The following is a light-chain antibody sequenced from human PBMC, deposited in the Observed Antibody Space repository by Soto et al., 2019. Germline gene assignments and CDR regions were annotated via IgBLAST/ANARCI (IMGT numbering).Light chain of an antibody. V-gene: IGKV1-39*01. Sequence: DIQLTQYPSSLSASVGDRVTITCRASQSISSYLNWYQQKPGNSPKVLLYGASILQTGVPSRFSGSGSGTDFTLTIRSLQPEDSATYYCQQSYSTPWTFGQGTKVDI. J-gene: IGKJ1*01. CDR3: QQSYSTPWT. CDR2: GAS. CDR1: QSISSY.